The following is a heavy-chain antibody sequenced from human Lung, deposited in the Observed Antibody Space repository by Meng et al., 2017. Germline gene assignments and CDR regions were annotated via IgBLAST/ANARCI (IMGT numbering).Heavy chain of an antibody. CDR2: INHSGGT. D-gene: IGHD4-11*01. V-gene: IGHV4-34*01. CDR3: ARGPTTMAHDFDY. Sequence: QVQPRQVGAGLLKPSELRALTGVVSCGSFSYYYWSWIRQPPGKGLEWIGEINHSGGTNYNPSLESRATISVDTSQNNLSLKLSSVTAADSAVYYCARGPTTMAHDFDYWGQGTLVTVSS. CDR1: CGSFSYYY. J-gene: IGHJ4*02.